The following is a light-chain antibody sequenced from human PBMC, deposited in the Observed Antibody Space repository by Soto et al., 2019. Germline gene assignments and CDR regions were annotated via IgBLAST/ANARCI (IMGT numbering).Light chain of an antibody. Sequence: QSASESPGKTVTISCTRSSGSIASNYVQWYQQRPGSAPTTVIYEDNQRPSGVPDRFSGSIDSSSNSASLTISGLKTEDEADYYCQSYDSSNVVFGGGIKLTVL. CDR2: EDN. J-gene: IGLJ2*01. CDR1: SGSIASNY. V-gene: IGLV6-57*03. CDR3: QSYDSSNVV.